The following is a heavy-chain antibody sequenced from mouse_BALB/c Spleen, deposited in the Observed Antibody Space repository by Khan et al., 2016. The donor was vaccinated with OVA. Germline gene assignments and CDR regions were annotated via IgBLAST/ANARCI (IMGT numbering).Heavy chain of an antibody. J-gene: IGHJ2*01. CDR3: ARRGLRWDFDY. Sequence: QMQLEESGAELAKPGASVKMSCKASGYTFINYWILWVKQRPGQGLEWIGYINPSTGYTEYNQNFKDKATLTADKSSNTAYMQLSSLTSEDSAVYYCARRGLRWDFDYWVQGTTLTVSS. V-gene: IGHV1-4*01. CDR1: GYTFINYW. D-gene: IGHD1-1*01. CDR2: INPSTGYT.